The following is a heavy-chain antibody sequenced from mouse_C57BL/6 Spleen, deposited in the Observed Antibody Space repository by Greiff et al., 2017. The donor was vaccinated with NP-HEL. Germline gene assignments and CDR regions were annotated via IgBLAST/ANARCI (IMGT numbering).Heavy chain of an antibody. V-gene: IGHV1-52*01. Sequence: VQLQQSGAELMKPGASVKLSCKATGYTFTSYWMHWVKQRPIQGLEWIGNIDPSDSETHYNQKFKDKATLTVDKSSSTAYMQLSSLTSEDSAVYYCARWGWDSSYWYFDVWGTGTTVTVSS. CDR1: GYTFTSYW. CDR3: ARWGWDSSYWYFDV. D-gene: IGHD4-1*01. J-gene: IGHJ1*03. CDR2: IDPSDSET.